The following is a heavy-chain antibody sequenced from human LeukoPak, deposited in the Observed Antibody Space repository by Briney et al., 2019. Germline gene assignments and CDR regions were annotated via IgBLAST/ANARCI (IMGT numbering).Heavy chain of an antibody. V-gene: IGHV3-23*01. J-gene: IGHJ4*02. CDR1: GFTFSSYA. CDR3: AKDRRYYDILTGYYCDY. CDR2: ISGSGGST. D-gene: IGHD3-9*01. Sequence: GGSLRLSCAASGFTFSSYAMSWVRQAPGKGLEWVSAISGSGGSTYYADSVKGRFTISRDNSKNTLYLQMNSLRAEDTAVYYCAKDRRYYDILTGYYCDYWGQGTLVTVSS.